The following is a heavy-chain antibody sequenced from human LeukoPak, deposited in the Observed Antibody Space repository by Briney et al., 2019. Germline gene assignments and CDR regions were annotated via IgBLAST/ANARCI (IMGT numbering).Heavy chain of an antibody. Sequence: GGSLRLSCAASGFTFSSYAMHWVRQAPGKGLEWVAVISYDGSNKYYADSVKGRFTISRDNSKNTLYLQVNSLRAEDTAVYYCASYLGSSGYVDYWGQGTLVTVSS. CDR1: GFTFSSYA. CDR2: ISYDGSNK. V-gene: IGHV3-30-3*01. CDR3: ASYLGSSGYVDY. J-gene: IGHJ4*02. D-gene: IGHD3-3*01.